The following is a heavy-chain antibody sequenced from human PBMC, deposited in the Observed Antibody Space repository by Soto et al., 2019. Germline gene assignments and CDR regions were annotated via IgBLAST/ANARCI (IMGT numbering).Heavy chain of an antibody. CDR3: ARSLFGVVIPYNWFDP. CDR1: GGSISSSSYY. D-gene: IGHD3-3*01. Sequence: SETLSLTCTVSGGSISSSSYYWGWIRQPPGKGLEWIGSIYYSGSTYYNPSLKSRVIISVDTSKNLFSLKLSSVTAADTAVYSCARSLFGVVIPYNWFDPWGQGTLVTVSS. CDR2: IYYSGST. J-gene: IGHJ5*02. V-gene: IGHV4-39*01.